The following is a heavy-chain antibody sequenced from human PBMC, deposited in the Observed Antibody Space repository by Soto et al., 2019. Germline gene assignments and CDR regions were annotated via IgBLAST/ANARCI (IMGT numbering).Heavy chain of an antibody. D-gene: IGHD2-2*01. V-gene: IGHV1-18*01. CDR3: ARVPDCSSTSCPNWFDP. Sequence: ASVKVSCKASGYIFSNYGISWVRQAPGQGLEWMGWISTYNADTYYAQKFQGRVTMTTDTSTSTAYMELRSLRSEDTAVYYCARVPDCSSTSCPNWFDPWGQGTLVTVSS. CDR1: GYIFSNYG. CDR2: ISTYNADT. J-gene: IGHJ5*02.